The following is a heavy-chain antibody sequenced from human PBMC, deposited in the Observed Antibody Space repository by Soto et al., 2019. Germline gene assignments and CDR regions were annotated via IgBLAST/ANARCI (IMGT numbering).Heavy chain of an antibody. CDR3: VRRAEGRPGDGYYYVALDV. CDR2: ISAYNGDT. Sequence: ASVKVSCKASGYSFTTHGISWVRRARGHGLEWMGWISAYNGDTHYVQRFQGQVTISADRSTSTAFLQWSSLKASDTAMYYCVRRAEGRPGDGYYYVALDVWGQGTTVTVSS. V-gene: IGHV1-18*04. J-gene: IGHJ6*02. D-gene: IGHD6-6*01. CDR1: GYSFTTHG.